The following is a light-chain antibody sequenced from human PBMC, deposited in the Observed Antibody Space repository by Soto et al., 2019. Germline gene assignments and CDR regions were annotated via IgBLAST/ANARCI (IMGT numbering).Light chain of an antibody. CDR3: QSYHGATVI. V-gene: IGLV6-57*01. CDR1: SGSIASHY. Sequence: NFMLTQPHSVSESPGKTVTISCTRSSGSIASHYVQWYQQRPGSSPSIVIYEDNQRTSGVPDRFSGTIDSSSSSASLTSSGLKSEDEADYFCQSYHGATVIFGGGTKVTVL. J-gene: IGLJ2*01. CDR2: EDN.